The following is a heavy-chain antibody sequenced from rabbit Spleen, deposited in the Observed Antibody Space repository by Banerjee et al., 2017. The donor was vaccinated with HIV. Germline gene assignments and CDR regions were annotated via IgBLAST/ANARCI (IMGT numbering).Heavy chain of an antibody. Sequence: QEQLEESGGGLVKPGGTLTLTCKASGFDLSSYYYMCWVRQAPGKGLERIACIYGGSSASSYYASWAKRRFSISKSASAAVTLQMTSLTAAGTATYFCARDAYDDYGDYWGSYFFNLWGPATSVSVS. CDR2: IYGGSSASS. J-gene: IGHJ4*01. CDR3: ARDAYDDYGDYWGSYFFNL. V-gene: IGHV1S45*01. D-gene: IGHD2-1*01. CDR1: GFDLSSYYY.